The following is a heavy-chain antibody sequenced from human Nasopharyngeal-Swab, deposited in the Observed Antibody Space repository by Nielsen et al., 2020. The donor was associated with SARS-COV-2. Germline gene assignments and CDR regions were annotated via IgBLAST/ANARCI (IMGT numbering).Heavy chain of an antibody. V-gene: IGHV3-30*14. CDR1: GFTFSSYA. D-gene: IGHD3-10*01. CDR2: ISYDGSNK. Sequence: GESLKISCAASGFTFSSYAMHWVRQAPGKGLEWVAVISYDGSNKYYADSVKGRFTISRDNSKNTLYLQMNSLRAEDTAVYYCARFGSGTPGYMDVWGKGTTVTVSS. J-gene: IGHJ6*03. CDR3: ARFGSGTPGYMDV.